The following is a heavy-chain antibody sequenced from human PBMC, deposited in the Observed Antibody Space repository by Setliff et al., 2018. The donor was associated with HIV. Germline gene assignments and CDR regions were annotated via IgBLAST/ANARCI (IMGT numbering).Heavy chain of an antibody. V-gene: IGHV3-30*04. Sequence: PGGSLRLSCAASGFTFGDYAIHWVRQAPGKGLEWVAVISYDGSYKNYAESVKGRFTISRDNSKNTLYVQMNSLRADDTAIYYCAKGASLVPRRPHFCYFDYWGQGALVTVSS. CDR2: ISYDGSYK. CDR1: GFTFGDYA. J-gene: IGHJ4*02. CDR3: AKGASLVPRRPHFCYFDY. D-gene: IGHD3-16*02.